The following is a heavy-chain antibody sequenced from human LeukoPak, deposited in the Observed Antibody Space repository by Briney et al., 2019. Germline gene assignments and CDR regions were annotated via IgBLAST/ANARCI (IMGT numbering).Heavy chain of an antibody. CDR1: GFTFSNYW. CDR3: ARVTYSGVWSIDY. V-gene: IGHV3-74*01. Sequence: PGGSLRLSCAASGFTFSNYWMHWVRQAPGKGLVWVSRINSDGSSTSYADSVKGRFTISRDNAKNTLFLQMNSLRAEDTAVYYCARVTYSGVWSIDYWGQGTLVTVSS. CDR2: INSDGSST. J-gene: IGHJ4*02. D-gene: IGHD6-19*01.